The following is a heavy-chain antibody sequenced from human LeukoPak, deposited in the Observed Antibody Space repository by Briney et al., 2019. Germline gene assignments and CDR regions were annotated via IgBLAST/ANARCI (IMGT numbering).Heavy chain of an antibody. V-gene: IGHV1-69*05. Sequence: SVKVSCKASGYTFTSYYMHWVRQAPGQGLEWMGGIIPIFGTANYAQKFQGRVTITTDESTSTAYMELSSLRSEDTAVYYCARGGIAAAGTGWFDPWGQGTLVTVSS. CDR2: IIPIFGTA. CDR3: ARGGIAAAGTGWFDP. J-gene: IGHJ5*02. CDR1: GYTFTSYY. D-gene: IGHD6-13*01.